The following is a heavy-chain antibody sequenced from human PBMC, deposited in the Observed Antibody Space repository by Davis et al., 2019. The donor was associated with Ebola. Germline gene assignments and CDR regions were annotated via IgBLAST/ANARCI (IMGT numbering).Heavy chain of an antibody. CDR1: GGSISSGGYY. J-gene: IGHJ5*02. Sequence: PSETLSLTCTVSGGSISSGGYYWSWIRQHPGKGLEWIGYIYYSGSTYYNPSLKSRVTISVDTSKNQFSLKLSSVTAADTAVYYCARDHLGWFDPWGQGTLVTVSS. CDR3: ARDHLGWFDP. V-gene: IGHV4-30-4*08. CDR2: IYYSGST.